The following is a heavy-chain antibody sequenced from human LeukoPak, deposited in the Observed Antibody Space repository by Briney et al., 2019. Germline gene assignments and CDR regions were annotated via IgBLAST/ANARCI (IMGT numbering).Heavy chain of an antibody. V-gene: IGHV4-59*01. CDR3: ARAHSIAVAADTLDY. D-gene: IGHD6-19*01. J-gene: IGHJ4*02. CDR2: IYYSGST. CDR1: GGSINNYY. Sequence: SETLSLTCTVSGGSINNYYWSWIRQPPGKGLEWIGYIYYSGSTNYNPSFKSRVTISVDTSMNQFSLKLSSVTAADTAVYYCARAHSIAVAADTLDYWGQGTLVTVSS.